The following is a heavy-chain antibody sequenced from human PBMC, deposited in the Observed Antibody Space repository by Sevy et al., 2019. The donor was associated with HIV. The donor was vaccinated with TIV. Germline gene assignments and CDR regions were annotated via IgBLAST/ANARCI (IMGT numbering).Heavy chain of an antibody. J-gene: IGHJ4*02. D-gene: IGHD2-2*01. V-gene: IGHV4-61*01. CDR1: GGSVSSGSYY. CDR2: IYYSGST. Sequence: SESLSLTCTVSGGSVSSGSYYWSWIRQPPGKGLEWIGYIYYSGSTNYNPSLKSRVTISVDTSKNQFSLKLSSVTAADTAVYYCALTFGACCSSTSCYSRHFDYWGQGTLVTVSS. CDR3: ALTFGACCSSTSCYSRHFDY.